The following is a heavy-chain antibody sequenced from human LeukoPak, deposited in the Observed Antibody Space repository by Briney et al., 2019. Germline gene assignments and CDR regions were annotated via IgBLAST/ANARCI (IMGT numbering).Heavy chain of an antibody. CDR1: GFTFSSYG. D-gene: IGHD6-19*01. J-gene: IGHJ4*02. Sequence: PGRSLRLSCAASGFTFSSYGMHWVRQAPGKGLEWVAVISYDGSNKYYADSVKGRFTISRDNSKNTLYLQMNSLRAEDTAVYYCAKDKGAVAGTAPGVDYWGQGTLVTVSS. V-gene: IGHV3-30*18. CDR2: ISYDGSNK. CDR3: AKDKGAVAGTAPGVDY.